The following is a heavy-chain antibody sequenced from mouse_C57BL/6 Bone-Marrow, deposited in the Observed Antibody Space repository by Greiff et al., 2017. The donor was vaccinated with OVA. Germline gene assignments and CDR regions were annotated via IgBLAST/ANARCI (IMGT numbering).Heavy chain of an antibody. D-gene: IGHD2-10*01. CDR3: TTGSYYGNLYYAMDY. J-gene: IGHJ4*01. Sequence: VQLKESGAELVRPGASVKLSCAASGFNITDDYMHWVKQRPEQGLEWIGWIDPENGDTEYASKFQGKATIKADTSSNTAYLQLSSLTSEDTAVYYCTTGSYYGNLYYAMDYWGQGTSVTVSS. CDR1: GFNITDDY. V-gene: IGHV14-4*01. CDR2: IDPENGDT.